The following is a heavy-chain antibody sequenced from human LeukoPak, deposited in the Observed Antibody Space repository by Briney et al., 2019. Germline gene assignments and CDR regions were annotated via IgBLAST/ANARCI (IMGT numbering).Heavy chain of an antibody. J-gene: IGHJ4*02. V-gene: IGHV3-23*01. Sequence: GGSLRLSCVSSGVTLSTYAISWAGHAPGKGLEWVSTISGSGANTYYADSVRGRFTISRDNSKNTLYLHMNSLRAEDTAVYYCAKERAGYTHSYYFDYWGQGTLVTVSS. CDR3: AKERAGYTHSYYFDY. CDR2: ISGSGANT. D-gene: IGHD3-16*02. CDR1: GVTLSTYA.